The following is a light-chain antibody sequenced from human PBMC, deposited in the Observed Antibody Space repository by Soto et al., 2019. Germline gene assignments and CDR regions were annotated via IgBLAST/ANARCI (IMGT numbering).Light chain of an antibody. CDR1: SSDVGAYIF. CDR2: DVN. V-gene: IGLV2-8*01. J-gene: IGLJ1*01. Sequence: QSALTQPPSASGSPGQSVTISCTGTSSDVGAYIFVSWYQQHPGKAPKLMVYDVNRRPPGVPDRFFGSKSGNTASLTVSGLQAEDEADYYCVSFAGGTYVXGTGTRSPS. CDR3: VSFAGGTYV.